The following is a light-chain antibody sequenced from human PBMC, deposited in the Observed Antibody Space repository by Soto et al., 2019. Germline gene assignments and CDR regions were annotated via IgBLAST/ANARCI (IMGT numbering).Light chain of an antibody. J-gene: IGLJ1*01. CDR2: YVS. CDR1: SSDVGGYNY. CDR3: SSHASSRTLV. Sequence: LTQPASVSGSPGQSITISCTGTSSDVGGYNYVSWYQHLPGKAPKLIIYYVSNRPSGVSDRFSGSKSGNTASLTISGLQAEDEADYYCSSHASSRTLVFGLGTKLTVL. V-gene: IGLV2-14*01.